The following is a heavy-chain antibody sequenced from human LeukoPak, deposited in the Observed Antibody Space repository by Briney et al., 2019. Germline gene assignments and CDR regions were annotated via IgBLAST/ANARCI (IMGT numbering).Heavy chain of an antibody. D-gene: IGHD3-3*01. CDR3: ASGAKFWSGYLDGAFDI. V-gene: IGHV4-4*07. CDR2: IYTSGST. Sequence: KTSETLSLTCTVSGGSISSYYWSWIRQPAGKGLEWIGRIYTSGSTNYNPSLKSRVTMSVDTSKNQFSLKLSSVTAADTAVYYCASGAKFWSGYLDGAFDIWGQGTMVTVSS. CDR1: GGSISSYY. J-gene: IGHJ3*02.